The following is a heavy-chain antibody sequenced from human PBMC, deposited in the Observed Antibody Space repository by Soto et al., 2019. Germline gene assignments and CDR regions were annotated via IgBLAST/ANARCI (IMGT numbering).Heavy chain of an antibody. D-gene: IGHD3-3*01. CDR1: GFTFSGYW. Sequence: GGSLRLSCAVSGFTFSGYWMKWVRQAPGKGLEWVATIKEDGSETYYVDSVKGRFTISRDSAKNSLYLQMNSLRVEDTAVYYCASTRGYWGQGTLVTVSS. J-gene: IGHJ4*02. CDR2: IKEDGSET. V-gene: IGHV3-7*05. CDR3: ASTRGY.